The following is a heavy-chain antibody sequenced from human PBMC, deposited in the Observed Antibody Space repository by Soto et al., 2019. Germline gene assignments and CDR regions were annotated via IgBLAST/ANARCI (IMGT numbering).Heavy chain of an antibody. V-gene: IGHV1-69*06. CDR2: IIPIFGTA. J-gene: IGHJ3*02. CDR3: ARGITMIVVAPPEAFDI. Sequence: SVKVSCKASGGTFSSYAISWVRQAPGQGLEWMGGIIPIFGTANYAQKFQGRVTITADKSTSTAYMELSSLRSEDTAVYYCARGITMIVVAPPEAFDISGQGTMDTVSS. D-gene: IGHD3-22*01. CDR1: GGTFSSYA.